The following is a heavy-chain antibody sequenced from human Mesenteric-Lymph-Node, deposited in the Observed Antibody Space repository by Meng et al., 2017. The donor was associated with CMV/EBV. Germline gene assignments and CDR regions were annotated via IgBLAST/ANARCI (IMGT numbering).Heavy chain of an antibody. V-gene: IGHV3-21*01. CDR1: GFTFDEHA. J-gene: IGHJ6*02. CDR2: ISSSSSYI. Sequence: GGSLRLSCAASGFTFDEHAMHWVRQAPGKGLEWVSSISSSSSYIYYADSVKGRFTISRDNAKNSLYLQMNSLRAEDTAVYYCARALCSSTSCYYYYGMDVWGQGTTVTVSS. CDR3: ARALCSSTSCYYYYGMDV. D-gene: IGHD2-2*01.